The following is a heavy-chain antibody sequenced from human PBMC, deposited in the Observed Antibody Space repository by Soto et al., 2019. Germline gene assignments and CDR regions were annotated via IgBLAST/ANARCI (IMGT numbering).Heavy chain of an antibody. D-gene: IGHD3-10*01. Sequence: ASVKVSCKASGYTFTSYYMHWVRQAPGQGLEWMGIINPSGGSTSYAQKFQGRVTMTRDTSTSTVYMELSSLRSEDTAVYYCARAELVVVRGVIDWFDPWGQGTLVTVSS. J-gene: IGHJ5*02. CDR2: INPSGGST. V-gene: IGHV1-46*01. CDR1: GYTFTSYY. CDR3: ARAELVVVRGVIDWFDP.